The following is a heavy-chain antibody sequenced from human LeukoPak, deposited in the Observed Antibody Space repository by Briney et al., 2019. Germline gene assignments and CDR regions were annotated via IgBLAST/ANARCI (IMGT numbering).Heavy chain of an antibody. CDR2: ISGSGGST. Sequence: GGSLRLSCAASGFTFSSYAMSWVRQAPGKGLEWVSAISGSGGSTYYADSVKGRFTISRDNSENTLYLQMNSLRAEDTAVYYCAKGAQEDIVVVVAANHAFDIWGQGTMVTVSS. J-gene: IGHJ3*02. V-gene: IGHV3-23*01. D-gene: IGHD2-15*01. CDR1: GFTFSSYA. CDR3: AKGAQEDIVVVVAANHAFDI.